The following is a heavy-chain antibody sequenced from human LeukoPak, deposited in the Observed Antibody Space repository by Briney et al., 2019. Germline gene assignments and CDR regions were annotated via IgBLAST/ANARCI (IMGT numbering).Heavy chain of an antibody. V-gene: IGHV3-23*01. D-gene: IGHD4-17*01. Sequence: GGSLRLSCAASGFTFSSYAMSWVRQAPGKGLEWVSAISGSGGSTYSADSVKGRFTISRDNSKNTLYLQMNSLRAEDTAVYYCAKDLVYGDYPLGAFDIWGQGTMVTVSS. CDR3: AKDLVYGDYPLGAFDI. CDR1: GFTFSSYA. J-gene: IGHJ3*02. CDR2: ISGSGGST.